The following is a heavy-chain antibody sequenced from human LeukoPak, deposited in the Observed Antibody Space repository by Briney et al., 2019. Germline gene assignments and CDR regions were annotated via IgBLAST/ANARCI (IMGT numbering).Heavy chain of an antibody. J-gene: IGHJ5*02. CDR1: GYTFTGYY. CDR3: AREEYGFDP. CDR2: INPKSGGT. Sequence: ASVNVSCKASGYTFTGYYMHWVRQAPGKGLEWMGWINPKSGGTNYAQKFQGRVTMTRDTSIHTAYMGLSRLRSDDTAVYYCAREEYGFDPWGQGTLVTVSS. V-gene: IGHV1-2*02. D-gene: IGHD2-2*01.